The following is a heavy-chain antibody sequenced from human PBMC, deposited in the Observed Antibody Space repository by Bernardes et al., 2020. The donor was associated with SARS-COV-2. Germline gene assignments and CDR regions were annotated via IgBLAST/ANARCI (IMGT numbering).Heavy chain of an antibody. CDR3: ARAKNDYYDSSGSTWYFDY. CDR2: IYYSGST. D-gene: IGHD3-22*01. J-gene: IGHJ4*02. CDR1: GGSISSYY. Sequence: SETLSLTCTVSGGSISSYYWSWIRQPPGKGLEWIGYIYYSGSTNYNPSLKSRVTISVDTSKNQFSLKLSSVTAADTAVYYGARAKNDYYDSSGSTWYFDYWGQGTLVTVSS. V-gene: IGHV4-59*01.